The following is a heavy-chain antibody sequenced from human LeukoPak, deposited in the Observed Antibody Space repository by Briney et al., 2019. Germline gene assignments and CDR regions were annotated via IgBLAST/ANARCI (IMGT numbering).Heavy chain of an antibody. CDR1: GFTFSSYG. CDR2: IRYDGSNK. J-gene: IGHJ3*02. D-gene: IGHD3-10*01. Sequence: PGGSLRLSCAASGFTFSSYGMHWVRQAPGKGLEWVAFIRYDGSNKYYADSVKGRFTISRDNSKNTLYLQMNSLRAEDTAMYYCAKDGRQWTTYYYGSGSANAFDIWGQGTMVTVSS. V-gene: IGHV3-30*02. CDR3: AKDGRQWTTYYYGSGSANAFDI.